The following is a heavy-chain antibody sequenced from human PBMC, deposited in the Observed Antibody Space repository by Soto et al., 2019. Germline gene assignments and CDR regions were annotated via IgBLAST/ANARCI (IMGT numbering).Heavy chain of an antibody. Sequence: LRLSCSASGLAFSGYAMHWVRRAPGKGLEWVAVISYDASNKYYADSVKGRFTISRDNSKKTMYLQMSSLRAEDTAVYYCARPFSSGCYGDFDYWGHVPLFPVS. CDR1: GLAFSGYA. J-gene: IGHJ4*01. D-gene: IGHD6-19*01. CDR3: ARPFSSGCYGDFDY. CDR2: ISYDASNK. V-gene: IGHV3-30-3*01.